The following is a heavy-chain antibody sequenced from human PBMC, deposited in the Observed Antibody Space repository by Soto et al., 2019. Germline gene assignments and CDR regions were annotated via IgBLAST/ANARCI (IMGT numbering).Heavy chain of an antibody. D-gene: IGHD3-3*01. J-gene: IGHJ5*02. V-gene: IGHV3-30-3*01. CDR3: AWGFGVARGQKWFDP. CDR2: ISYDGSNK. CDR1: GFTFSSYT. Sequence: GGSRRLSWRASGFTFSSYTMHWGRQAPDKGLEWVAVISYDGSNKYYADSVKGRFTISRDNSKNTLYLQMNSLRAEDTAVYYCAWGFGVARGQKWFDPWGQGTLVTVSS.